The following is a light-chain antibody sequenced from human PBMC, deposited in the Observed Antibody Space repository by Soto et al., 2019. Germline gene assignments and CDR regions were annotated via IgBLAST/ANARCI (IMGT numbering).Light chain of an antibody. CDR2: DVT. V-gene: IGLV2-11*01. J-gene: IGLJ1*01. Sequence: QSALTQPRSVSGSPGQSVTISCTGTSSDVGAYIYVSWYQQHPGKAPKVMIYDVTKRPSGVPDRFSGSKSGNTASLTISGLQAEDEADYYCSSYAGSLYVFGTGTKVTVL. CDR3: SSYAGSLYV. CDR1: SSDVGAYIY.